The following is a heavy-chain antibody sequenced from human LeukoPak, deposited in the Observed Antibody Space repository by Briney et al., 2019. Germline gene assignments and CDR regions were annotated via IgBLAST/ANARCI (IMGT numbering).Heavy chain of an antibody. J-gene: IGHJ6*02. CDR1: GGTFSSYA. D-gene: IGHD6-19*01. CDR2: IIPIFGTA. V-gene: IGHV1-69*01. CDR3: ARENSGEHNIAVAGTNGMDV. Sequence: SVKVSCKASGGTFSSYAISWVRQAPGQGLEWMGGIIPIFGTANYAQKFQGRVTITADESTSTAYMELSSLRSEDTAVYYCARENSGEHNIAVAGTNGMDVWGQGTTVTVSS.